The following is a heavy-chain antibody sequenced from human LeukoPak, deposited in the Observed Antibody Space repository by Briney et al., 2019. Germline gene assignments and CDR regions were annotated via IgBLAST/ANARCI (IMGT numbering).Heavy chain of an antibody. V-gene: IGHV3-23*01. CDR1: GLSFSSYA. CDR3: AKGQQHMVIFDY. CDR2: ISGSGGST. Sequence: GGSLRLSCAASGLSFSSYAMSWVRQAPGKGLEWVSGISGSGGSTYYSDSRKGRFTITRDNSKNTLYLHMNSLRAEDTAVYYCAKGQQHMVIFDYWGQGTQVTVSS. D-gene: IGHD6-13*01. J-gene: IGHJ4*01.